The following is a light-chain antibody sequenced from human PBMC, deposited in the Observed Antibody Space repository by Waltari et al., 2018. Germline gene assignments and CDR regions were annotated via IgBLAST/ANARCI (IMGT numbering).Light chain of an antibody. CDR3: QQSYSTPFT. CDR2: AAS. CDR1: QSISSY. V-gene: IGKV1-39*01. Sequence: DIQMTQSPSSLSASVGDRVTITCRASQSISSYLNWYQQKPGKASKLLIYAASSLRSGVPSRFSGSGSGTDFTLTISSLQPEDFATYYCQQSYSTPFTFGPGTKVDIK. J-gene: IGKJ3*01.